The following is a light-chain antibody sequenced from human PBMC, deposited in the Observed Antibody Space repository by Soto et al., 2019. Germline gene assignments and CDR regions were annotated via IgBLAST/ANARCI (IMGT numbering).Light chain of an antibody. V-gene: IGKV3-15*01. CDR2: GAS. CDR1: QSVASRN. CDR3: QKYNSAPWT. Sequence: EIVLTQSPGTLSLSPGERATLSCRASQSVASRNLAWYQQKSGQAPRLLIYGASTLQSGVPSRFSGSGSGTDFTLTISSLQPEDVATYYCQKYNSAPWTFGQGTKVDIK. J-gene: IGKJ1*01.